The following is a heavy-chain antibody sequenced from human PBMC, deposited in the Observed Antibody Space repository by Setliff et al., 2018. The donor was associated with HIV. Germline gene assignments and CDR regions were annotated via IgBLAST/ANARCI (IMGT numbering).Heavy chain of an antibody. CDR1: NGSIGTYY. V-gene: IGHV4-59*01. J-gene: IGHJ4*02. Sequence: SETLSLTCTVSNGSIGTYYWTWIRQPPGKGLEYIGYIYFTGPTKFNPSLKSRVTMSVDTSKKQFSLKLSSVTAADTAVYYCARGNSDYVYLDYWGQGALVTVSS. CDR2: IYFTGPT. D-gene: IGHD5-12*01. CDR3: ARGNSDYVYLDY.